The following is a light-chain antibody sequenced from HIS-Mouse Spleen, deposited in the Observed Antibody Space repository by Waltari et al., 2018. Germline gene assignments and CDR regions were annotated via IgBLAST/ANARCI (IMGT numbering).Light chain of an antibody. CDR1: SSNIGSNT. CDR3: AAWDDSLNGYV. Sequence: QSVLTQPPSASGTPGQRVTISCSGSSSNIGSNTVNWYQHLPGTAPKLPIYSNNHRPSGVPDRFSGSNSGTSASLAISGLQSEDEADYYCAAWDDSLNGYVFGTGTKVTVL. J-gene: IGLJ1*01. CDR2: SNN. V-gene: IGLV1-44*01.